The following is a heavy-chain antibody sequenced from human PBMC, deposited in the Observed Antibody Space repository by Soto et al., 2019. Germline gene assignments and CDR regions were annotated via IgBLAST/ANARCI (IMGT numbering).Heavy chain of an antibody. CDR1: GYSFTSYW. J-gene: IGHJ6*02. D-gene: IGHD6-13*01. Sequence: PGESLKISCKGSGYSFTSYWICWVRQMPGKGLEWMGIIYPGDSDTRYRPSFQGQVTLSADKSIRTAYLQWSSLKASDTAMYYCARLGRSSGYGMDAWGQGSTVTVX. CDR3: ARLGRSSGYGMDA. V-gene: IGHV5-51*01. CDR2: IYPGDSDT.